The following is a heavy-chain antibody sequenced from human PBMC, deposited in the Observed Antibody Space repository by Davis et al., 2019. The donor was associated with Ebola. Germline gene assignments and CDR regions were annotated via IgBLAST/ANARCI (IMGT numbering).Heavy chain of an antibody. V-gene: IGHV3-48*02. CDR3: AKGGDQQVLTGPFSFDS. Sequence: GGSLRLSCAASGFTFSSYNMNWVRQAPGTGLEWISYITRSSSTIYYADSVRGRFTISRDNAKNSLYLQMNSLRDEDTAVYYCAKGGDQQVLTGPFSFDSWGQGTLVTVSS. D-gene: IGHD3-16*01. J-gene: IGHJ4*02. CDR1: GFTFSSYN. CDR2: ITRSSSTI.